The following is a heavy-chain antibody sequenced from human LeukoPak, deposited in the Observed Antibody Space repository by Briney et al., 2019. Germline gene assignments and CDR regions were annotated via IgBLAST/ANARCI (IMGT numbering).Heavy chain of an antibody. CDR1: GFTFSSYA. CDR2: ISYDGSNK. V-gene: IGHV3-30-3*01. D-gene: IGHD3-3*01. Sequence: PGRSLRLSCAASGFTFSSYAMHWVRQAPGKGLEWVAVISYDGSNKYYADSVKGRFTISRDNSKNTLYLQMNSLRAEDTAVYYCARDPTIYDFWSGYYGPVDYWGQGTLVTVSS. CDR3: ARDPTIYDFWSGYYGPVDY. J-gene: IGHJ4*02.